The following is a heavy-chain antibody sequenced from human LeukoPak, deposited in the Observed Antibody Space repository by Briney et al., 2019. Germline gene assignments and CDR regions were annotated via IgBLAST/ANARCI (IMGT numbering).Heavy chain of an antibody. D-gene: IGHD2-2*01. Sequence: KPSETLSLTCTVSDGSISSYYWSWIRQPAGKGLEWIGRIYTSGSTNYNPSLKSRVTMSVDTSKNQFSLKLSSVTAADTAVYYCARDAHCSSTSCSVDYWGQGTLVTVSS. CDR2: IYTSGST. J-gene: IGHJ4*02. CDR1: DGSISSYY. CDR3: ARDAHCSSTSCSVDY. V-gene: IGHV4-4*07.